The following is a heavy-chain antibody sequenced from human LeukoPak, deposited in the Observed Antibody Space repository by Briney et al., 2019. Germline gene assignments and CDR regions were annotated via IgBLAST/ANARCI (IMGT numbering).Heavy chain of an antibody. CDR3: AMDLVGYCSSTSCYTNSRYFDY. CDR1: GYSISSGYY. D-gene: IGHD2-2*02. CDR2: IYHSGST. J-gene: IGHJ4*02. V-gene: IGHV4-38-2*02. Sequence: SETLSLTCTVSGYSISSGYYWGWIRQPPGKGLEWIGSIYHSGSTYYNPSLKSRVTISVDTSKNQFSLKLSSVTAADTAVYYCAMDLVGYCSSTSCYTNSRYFDYWGQGTLVTVSS.